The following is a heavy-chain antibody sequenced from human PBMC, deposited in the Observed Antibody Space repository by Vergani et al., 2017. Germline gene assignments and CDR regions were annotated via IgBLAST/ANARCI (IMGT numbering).Heavy chain of an antibody. V-gene: IGHV1-2*02. CDR1: GYTFTGYY. CDR2: INPNSGGT. J-gene: IGHJ6*02. D-gene: IGHD3-9*01. CDR3: ARLRYFDWLRHYYYYYGMDV. Sequence: QVHLVQSGAEVKKPGASVKVSCKASGYTFTGYYMHWVRQAPGQGLEWMGWINPNSGGTNYAQKFQGRVTMTRDTSISTAYMELSRLRSDDTAVYYCARLRYFDWLRHYYYYYGMDVWGQGTTVTVSS.